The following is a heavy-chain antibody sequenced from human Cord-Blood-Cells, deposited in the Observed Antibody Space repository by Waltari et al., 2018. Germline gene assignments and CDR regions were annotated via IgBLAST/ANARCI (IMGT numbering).Heavy chain of an antibody. CDR1: GYSISSGYY. Sequence: QVQLQESGPGLVKPSETLSLTCAVSGYSISSGYYWGWIRQSPGKGLEWIGSIYHSGSTYYNPSLKSRVTISVDTSKNQFSLKLSSVTAADTAVYYCARFKGSSWSDYWGQGTLVTVSS. J-gene: IGHJ4*02. V-gene: IGHV4-38-2*01. D-gene: IGHD6-13*01. CDR2: IYHSGST. CDR3: ARFKGSSWSDY.